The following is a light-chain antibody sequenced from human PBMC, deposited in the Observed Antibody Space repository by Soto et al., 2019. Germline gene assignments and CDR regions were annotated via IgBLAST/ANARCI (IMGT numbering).Light chain of an antibody. CDR1: SYNIGSNT. J-gene: IGLJ3*02. V-gene: IGLV1-44*01. Sequence: HSVLTQQPSASGTPGQRVTISCSGSSYNIGSNTVNWYQQLPGTAPKLLIYSNNQRPSGVPDRFSGSKSGTSASLAISGLQSEDEADYYCAAWDDSLNGWVFGGGTKVTVL. CDR3: AAWDDSLNGWV. CDR2: SNN.